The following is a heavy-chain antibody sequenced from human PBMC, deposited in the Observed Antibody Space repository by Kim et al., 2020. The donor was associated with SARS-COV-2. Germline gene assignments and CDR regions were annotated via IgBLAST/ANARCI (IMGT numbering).Heavy chain of an antibody. CDR3: ARGLGSRTYPNDY. J-gene: IGHJ4*02. Sequence: GGSLRLSCAASGFTVSSNYMSWVCQAPGKGLEWDSFIYSGGSTYYADSVKGRVTISRDNSKNTQYLQMNSLRAEDTAVYYCARGLGSRTYPNDYRSQGTLVTVSS. CDR2: IYSGGST. CDR1: GFTVSSNY. V-gene: IGHV3-53*01. D-gene: IGHD3-10*01.